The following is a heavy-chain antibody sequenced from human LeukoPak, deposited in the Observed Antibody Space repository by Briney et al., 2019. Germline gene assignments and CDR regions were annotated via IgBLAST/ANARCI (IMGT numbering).Heavy chain of an antibody. V-gene: IGHV3-48*04. CDR1: GFTFSSYS. Sequence: GGSLRLSCAASGFTFSSYSMNWVRQAPGKGLEWVSYISSSSSTIYYADSVKGRFTISRENAKNSLYLQMNSLRAEDTAVYYCARDRREMTTIGPDAFDIWGQGTMVTVSS. J-gene: IGHJ3*02. CDR2: ISSSSSTI. CDR3: ARDRREMTTIGPDAFDI. D-gene: IGHD5-24*01.